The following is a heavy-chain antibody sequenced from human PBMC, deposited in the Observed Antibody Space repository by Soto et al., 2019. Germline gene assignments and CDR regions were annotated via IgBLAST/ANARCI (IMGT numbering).Heavy chain of an antibody. CDR3: TTDLDYIGLLRVGATTSDY. CDR1: GFTFRNAW. CDR2: IKSKTDGGTT. V-gene: IGHV3-15*01. J-gene: IGHJ4*02. D-gene: IGHD1-26*01. Sequence: LRLSCAASGFTFRNAWMSWVRQASGKGLEWVGRIKSKTDGGTTDYAAPVKGRFTISRDDSKNTLYLQMNSLKTEDTAVYYCTTDLDYIGLLRVGATTSDYWGQGTLVTVSS.